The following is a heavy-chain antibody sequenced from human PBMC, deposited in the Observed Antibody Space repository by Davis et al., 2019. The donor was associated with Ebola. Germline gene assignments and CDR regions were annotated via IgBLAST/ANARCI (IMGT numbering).Heavy chain of an antibody. CDR1: GFTFSSYG. D-gene: IGHD3-3*01. Sequence: GESLKISCAASGFTFSSYGMHWVRQAPGKGLEWVAVISYDGNNEYYADSVKGRFTISRDNSKNTLFLQMNSLRAEDTAVYHCAIMYYDFWSGYSRDYYNMDVWGQGTTVTVSS. CDR3: AIMYYDFWSGYSRDYYNMDV. V-gene: IGHV3-30*03. CDR2: ISYDGNNE. J-gene: IGHJ6*02.